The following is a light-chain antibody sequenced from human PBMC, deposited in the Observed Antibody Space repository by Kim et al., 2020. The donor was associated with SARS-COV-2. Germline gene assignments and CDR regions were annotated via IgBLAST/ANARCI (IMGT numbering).Light chain of an antibody. CDR2: QDS. V-gene: IGLV3-1*01. CDR3: MARASSTVL. J-gene: IGLJ2*01. Sequence: SYELTQPPSVSVSPGQTASITCSGDKLGDKYACWYQQKPGQSPVLVIYQDSKRPSGIPERFSGSNSGNTATLTISGTQATDVSDNECMARASSTVLFTGG. CDR1: KLGDKY.